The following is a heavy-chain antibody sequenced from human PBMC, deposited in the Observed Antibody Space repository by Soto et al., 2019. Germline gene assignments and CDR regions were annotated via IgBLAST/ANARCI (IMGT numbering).Heavy chain of an antibody. J-gene: IGHJ6*02. CDR2: IIPIFGTA. Sequence: QVQLVQSGAEVKKPGSSVKVSCKASGGTFSSYAISWVRQAPGQGLERMGGIIPIFGTANYAQKFQGRVTITADESTSTAYMELSSLRSEDTALYYCARSGVYCSSTSCYAGSYYYGMDVWGQGTTVTVSS. V-gene: IGHV1-69*01. CDR1: GGTFSSYA. CDR3: ARSGVYCSSTSCYAGSYYYGMDV. D-gene: IGHD2-2*01.